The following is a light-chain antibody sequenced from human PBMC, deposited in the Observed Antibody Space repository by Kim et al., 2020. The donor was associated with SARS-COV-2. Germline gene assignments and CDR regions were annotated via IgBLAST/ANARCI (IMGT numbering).Light chain of an antibody. CDR1: SSDIGNYNF. Sequence: GQSVTISCTGTSSDIGNYNFGSWYHHHPGKVPKLIIFEVYKRPSGVPDRFSGSKSGNTASLTVSGLQPEDEGDYYYSSYAGSNIGVFGTGTKVTVL. CDR3: SSYAGSNIGV. V-gene: IGLV2-8*01. CDR2: EVY. J-gene: IGLJ1*01.